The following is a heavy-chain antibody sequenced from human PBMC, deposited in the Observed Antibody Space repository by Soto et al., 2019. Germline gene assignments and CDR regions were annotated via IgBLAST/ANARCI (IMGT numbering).Heavy chain of an antibody. Sequence: SVKVSCKASGGTFSGYGINWVRQAPGQGLEWIGGIIPIFGTTNYAQRFQGRVTITADKSTNTAYMELSRLKSEDTAVFYCARGRIAAAGRGSFDYWGRGTLVTVSS. CDR2: IIPIFGTT. CDR3: ARGRIAAAGRGSFDY. D-gene: IGHD6-13*01. J-gene: IGHJ4*02. V-gene: IGHV1-69*06. CDR1: GGTFSGYG.